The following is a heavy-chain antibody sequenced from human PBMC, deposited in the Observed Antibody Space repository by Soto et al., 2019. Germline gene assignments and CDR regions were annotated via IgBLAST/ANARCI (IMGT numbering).Heavy chain of an antibody. Sequence: GASLKISCKGSGYSFTSYWIGWVRQMPGKGLEWMGIIYSGDSDTRYSPSFNGHVTISAYKSSSTAHQQWSRLKASDTAFYYCARLGLRFNWFASWGRGPRVTVSS. CDR2: IYSGDSDT. CDR1: GYSFTSYW. CDR3: ARLGLRFNWFAS. J-gene: IGHJ5*01. D-gene: IGHD5-12*01. V-gene: IGHV5-51*01.